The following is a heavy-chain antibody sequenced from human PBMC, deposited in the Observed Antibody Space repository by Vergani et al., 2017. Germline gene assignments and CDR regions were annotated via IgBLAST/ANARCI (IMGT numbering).Heavy chain of an antibody. J-gene: IGHJ4*02. V-gene: IGHV4-61*02. CDR1: GGSMTSDIYY. D-gene: IGHD5-24*01. CDR2: FQGSGNS. CDR3: ASESRDGYNSFDT. Sequence: QLQESGPGLVKPSQTLSLTCTVSGGSMTSDIYYWSWIRQSAEKGLEWIGRFQGSGNSTYNPSLKSRVTISLDTSKNQFSLKLSSVTAADTALSYCASESRDGYNSFDTGGQGTLVTVSS.